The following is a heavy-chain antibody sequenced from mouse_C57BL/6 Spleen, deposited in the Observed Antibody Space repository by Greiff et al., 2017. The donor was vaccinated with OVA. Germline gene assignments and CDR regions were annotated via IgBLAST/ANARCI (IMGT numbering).Heavy chain of an antibody. V-gene: IGHV1-19*01. J-gene: IGHJ4*01. Sequence: EVQLQQSGPVLVKPGASVKMSCKASGYTFTDYYMNWVKQSHGKSLEWIGVINPYNGGTSYNQKFKGKATLTVDKSSSTAYMELNSLTSEDSAVYYCARWGTGAMDYWGQGTSVTVSS. CDR2: INPYNGGT. CDR3: ARWGTGAMDY. D-gene: IGHD3-1*01. CDR1: GYTFTDYY.